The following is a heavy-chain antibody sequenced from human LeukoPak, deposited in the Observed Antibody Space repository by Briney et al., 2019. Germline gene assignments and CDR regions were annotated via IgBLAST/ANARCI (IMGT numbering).Heavy chain of an antibody. D-gene: IGHD2-15*01. CDR1: GGSISSGNYY. Sequence: KPSETLSLTCIVSGGSISSGNYYWGWIRQPPGKGLEWIGNIHYSGSTYYNPSLKSRVTISVDTPKNQLSLKLSSVTAADTAVYYCARRSGGSSKMDYWGQGTLVTVSS. CDR3: ARRSGGSSKMDY. J-gene: IGHJ4*02. CDR2: IHYSGST. V-gene: IGHV4-39*01.